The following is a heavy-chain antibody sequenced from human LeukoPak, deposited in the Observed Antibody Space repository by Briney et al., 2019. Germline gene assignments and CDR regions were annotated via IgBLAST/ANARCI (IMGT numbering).Heavy chain of an antibody. J-gene: IGHJ4*02. Sequence: PGGSLRLSCAASGFTFNDYGMSSVRQGPGKGLEWVSGINWNGGYTAYADSVKGRFTISRDNAKNSLYLQMNSLTAGDTALYYCARNYYDSSVASDYWGQGTLVTVSS. CDR1: GFTFNDYG. V-gene: IGHV3-20*04. D-gene: IGHD3-22*01. CDR3: ARNYYDSSVASDY. CDR2: INWNGGYT.